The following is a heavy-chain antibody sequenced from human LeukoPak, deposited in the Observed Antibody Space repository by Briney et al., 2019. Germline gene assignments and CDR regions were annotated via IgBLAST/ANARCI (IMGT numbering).Heavy chain of an antibody. CDR1: GGSISSYY. CDR3: ARADFWSGYILG. D-gene: IGHD3-3*01. V-gene: IGHV4-59*12. Sequence: SETLSLTCTVSGGSISSYYWSWIRQPPGKGLEWIGYIYYSGSTNYNPSLKSRVTISVDTSKNQFSLKLSSVTAADTAVYYCARADFWSGYILGWGQGTLVTVSS. J-gene: IGHJ4*02. CDR2: IYYSGST.